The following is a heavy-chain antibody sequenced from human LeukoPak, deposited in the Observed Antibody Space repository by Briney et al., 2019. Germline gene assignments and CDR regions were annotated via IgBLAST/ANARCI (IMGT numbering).Heavy chain of an antibody. CDR3: ANEYSSSWLHYYYGMDV. J-gene: IGHJ6*02. CDR2: ISYDGSTK. Sequence: GRSLRLSCAASGFTFSSYAMHWVRQTPGKGLEWVAVISYDGSTKYYADSVKGRFTISRDNSKNTLYLQMNSLRAEDTAVYYCANEYSSSWLHYYYGMDVWAKGPRSPSP. CDR1: GFTFSSYA. D-gene: IGHD6-13*01. V-gene: IGHV3-30-3*02.